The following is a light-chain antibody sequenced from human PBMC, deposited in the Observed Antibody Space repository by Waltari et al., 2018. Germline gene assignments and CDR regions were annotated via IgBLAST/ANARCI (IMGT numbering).Light chain of an antibody. CDR1: SSDIGGYNY. J-gene: IGLJ3*02. V-gene: IGLV2-14*01. CDR3: SAYTSNSRV. CDR2: EVS. Sequence: QSALTQPASVSGSPGQSITISCTGTSSDIGGYNYVSWYQHHPGKAPKLIIYEVSKRPSGVSNRFSGSKSGNTASLTISGLQAEDEADYYCSAYTSNSRVFGAGTKLTGL.